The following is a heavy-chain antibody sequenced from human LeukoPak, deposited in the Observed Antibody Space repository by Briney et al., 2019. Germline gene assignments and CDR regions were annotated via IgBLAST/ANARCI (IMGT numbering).Heavy chain of an antibody. CDR3: AATPTMTMIVVNNLRFDS. D-gene: IGHD3-22*01. V-gene: IGHV1-24*01. CDR2: FHPEDGET. J-gene: IGHJ4*02. Sequence: ASVKVSCKVSGYTLSQLSIHWVRQAPGKGLEWMGGFHPEDGETIYAQKFQGRVTMTEDTSTDTAYMDLRSLRPDDTAVYFCAATPTMTMIVVNNLRFDSWGQGTLITVSS. CDR1: GYTLSQLS.